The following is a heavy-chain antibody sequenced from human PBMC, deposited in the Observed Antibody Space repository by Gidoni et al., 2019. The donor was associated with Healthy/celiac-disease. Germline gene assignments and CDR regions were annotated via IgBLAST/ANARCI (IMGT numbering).Heavy chain of an antibody. D-gene: IGHD3-22*01. J-gene: IGHJ4*02. CDR1: GLPFSSYG. Sequence: QVQLVESGGGVVQPGRSLRLSCAASGLPFSSYGMHWVRQAPGKGLEWVAVISYDGSNKYYADSVKGRFTISRDNSKNTLYLQMNSLRAEDTAVYYCAKDGDYDSSGYYPPPFDYWGQGTLVTVSS. CDR3: AKDGDYDSSGYYPPPFDY. CDR2: ISYDGSNK. V-gene: IGHV3-30*18.